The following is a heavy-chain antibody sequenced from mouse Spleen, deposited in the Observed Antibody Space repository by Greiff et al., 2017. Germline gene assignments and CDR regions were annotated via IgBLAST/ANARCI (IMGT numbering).Heavy chain of an antibody. CDR2: IHPNSGST. D-gene: IGHD2-10*02. J-gene: IGHJ3*01. CDR3: ARWEYGNYPAWFAY. Sequence: QVQLQQSGAELVKPGASVKLSCKASGYTFTSYWMHWVKQRPGQGLEWIGMIHPNSGSTNYNEKFKSKATLTVDKSSSTAYMQLSSLTSEDSAVYYCARWEYGNYPAWFAYWGQGTLVTVSA. V-gene: IGHV1-64*01. CDR1: GYTFTSYW.